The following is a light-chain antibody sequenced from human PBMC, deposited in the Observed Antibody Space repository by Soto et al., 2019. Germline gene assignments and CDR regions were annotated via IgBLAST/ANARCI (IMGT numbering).Light chain of an antibody. J-gene: IGLJ1*01. CDR2: EGS. CDR3: CSYAGSSFYA. Sequence: QSVLTQPASVSGSPGQSITISCTGTSSDVGSYNLVSWYQQHPGKAPKLMIYEGSKRPSGVSNRFSGSKSGNTASLTISGLQAEDEADYYCCSYAGSSFYAFGPGTKFTV. V-gene: IGLV2-23*01. CDR1: SSDVGSYNL.